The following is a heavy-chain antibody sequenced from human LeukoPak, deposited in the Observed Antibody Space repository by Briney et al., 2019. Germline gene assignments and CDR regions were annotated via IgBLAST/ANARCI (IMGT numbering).Heavy chain of an antibody. D-gene: IGHD3-22*01. V-gene: IGHV3-33*06. J-gene: IGHJ4*02. CDR2: IWYDGSNK. CDR1: GFTFSSYG. CDR3: AKDFNTYYYDSSLDY. Sequence: GGSLRLSCAASGFTFSSYGMHWVRQAPGKGLEWVAVIWYDGSNKYYADSVKGRFTISRDNSKNTLYLQMNSLRAEDTAVYYCAKDFNTYYYDSSLDYWGQGTLVTVSS.